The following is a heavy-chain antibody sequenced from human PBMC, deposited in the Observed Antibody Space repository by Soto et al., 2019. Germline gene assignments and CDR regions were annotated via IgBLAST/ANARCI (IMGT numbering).Heavy chain of an antibody. D-gene: IGHD6-13*01. J-gene: IGHJ4*02. Sequence: ASVKVSCKASGYTFTSYAMHWVRQAPGQRLERMGWINAGNGNTKYSQKFQGRVTITRDTSASTAYMELSSLRSEDTAVYYCARAYSSSWYVFDYWGQGTLVTVSS. CDR1: GYTFTSYA. CDR2: INAGNGNT. CDR3: ARAYSSSWYVFDY. V-gene: IGHV1-3*01.